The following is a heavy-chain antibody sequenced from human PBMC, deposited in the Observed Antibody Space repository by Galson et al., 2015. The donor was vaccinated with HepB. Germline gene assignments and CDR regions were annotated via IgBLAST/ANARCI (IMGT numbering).Heavy chain of an antibody. CDR1: GYTFTSYA. CDR2: INAGNGNT. Sequence: SVKVSCKASGYTFTSYAMHWVRQAPGQRLEWMGWINAGNGNTKYSQKFQGRVTITRDTSASTAYMELSSLRSEDTAVYYCARDDSSSRFFGNFDYWGQGTLVTVSS. D-gene: IGHD6-13*01. V-gene: IGHV1-3*01. J-gene: IGHJ4*02. CDR3: ARDDSSSRFFGNFDY.